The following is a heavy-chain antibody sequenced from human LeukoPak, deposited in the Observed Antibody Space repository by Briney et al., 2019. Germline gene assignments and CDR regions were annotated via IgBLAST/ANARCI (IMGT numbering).Heavy chain of an antibody. V-gene: IGHV3-21*01. D-gene: IGHD5-18*01. CDR1: GFIFSSYA. J-gene: IGHJ5*02. CDR3: ARGSPPGYLNWFDP. Sequence: KPGGSLRLSCAASGFIFSSYATSWVRQAPGKGLEWVSGISSSSSYIYYADSVKGRFTISRDNAKNSLYLQMNSLRAEDTAVYYCARGSPPGYLNWFDPWGQGTLVTVSS. CDR2: ISSSSSYI.